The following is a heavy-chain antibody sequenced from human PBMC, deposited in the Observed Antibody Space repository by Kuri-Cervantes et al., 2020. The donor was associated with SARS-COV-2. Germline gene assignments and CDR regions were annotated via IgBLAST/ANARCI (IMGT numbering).Heavy chain of an antibody. CDR1: GYTFTSYY. D-gene: IGHD5-18*01. V-gene: IGHV1-2*06. CDR3: AREDTAMVTDYYYGMDV. J-gene: IGHJ6*02. CDR2: IHPNDGAT. Sequence: ASVKVSCKASGYTFTSYYIHWVRQAPGQGLEWMGRIHPNDGATNSAQKFQGRVTMTRDTSISTAYMELSRLRSDDTAVYYCAREDTAMVTDYYYGMDVWGQGTTVTVSS.